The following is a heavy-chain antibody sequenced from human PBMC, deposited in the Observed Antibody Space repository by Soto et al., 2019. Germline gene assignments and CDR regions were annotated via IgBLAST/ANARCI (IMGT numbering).Heavy chain of an antibody. D-gene: IGHD1-26*01. CDR1: GYTFTYRY. Sequence: GASVKVSCKASGYTFTYRYLHWVRQAPGQALEWMGWITPFNGNTNYAQKFQDRVTITRDRSMSTAYMELSSLRSEDTAMYYCASQGVGATDQLDYWGQGTLVTVSS. CDR3: ASQGVGATDQLDY. CDR2: ITPFNGNT. V-gene: IGHV1-45*02. J-gene: IGHJ4*02.